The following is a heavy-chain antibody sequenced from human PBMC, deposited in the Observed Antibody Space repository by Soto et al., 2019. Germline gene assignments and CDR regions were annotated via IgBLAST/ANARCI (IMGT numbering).Heavy chain of an antibody. CDR3: ARDRSYSLDV. CDR2: INSDGSST. CDR1: GFAFSDYW. Sequence: GGSLRLSCAASGFAFSDYWMHWVRQAPGKGLVWVSHINSDGSSTNYADFVKGRFTIARDNAKNTVYLQMNSLRAEDTAVYYCARDRSYSLDVWGQGTTVTVSS. V-gene: IGHV3-74*01. J-gene: IGHJ6*02.